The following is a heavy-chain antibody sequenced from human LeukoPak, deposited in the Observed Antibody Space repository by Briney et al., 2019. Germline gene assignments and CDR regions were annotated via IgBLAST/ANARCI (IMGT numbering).Heavy chain of an antibody. Sequence: GGSLRLSCAASGFTFSSYEMHWVRQAPGKGVEWVSYISSSGSTIYYADSVKGRFTISRDNAKNSLHLQMNSLRAEDTAVYYCARDYGGSSPFDYWGQGTLVTVSS. D-gene: IGHD4-23*01. CDR2: ISSSGSTI. V-gene: IGHV3-48*03. J-gene: IGHJ4*02. CDR3: ARDYGGSSPFDY. CDR1: GFTFSSYE.